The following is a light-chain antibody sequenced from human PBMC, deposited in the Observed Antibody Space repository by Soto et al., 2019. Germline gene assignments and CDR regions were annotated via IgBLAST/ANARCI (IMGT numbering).Light chain of an antibody. CDR2: GAS. J-gene: IGKJ4*01. Sequence: EIVLTQSPGTLSLSPGERATLSCRAGQSFTGTYLAWYQQKPGQAPRLLIYGASSRATGIPDRFSGSGSGTDFTLTISRLELEDFAVYYCQQYGSSLLTFGGGTKVEIK. V-gene: IGKV3-20*01. CDR3: QQYGSSLLT. CDR1: QSFTGTY.